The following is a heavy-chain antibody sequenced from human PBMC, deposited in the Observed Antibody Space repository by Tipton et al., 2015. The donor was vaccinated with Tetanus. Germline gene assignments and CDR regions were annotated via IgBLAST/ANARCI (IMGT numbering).Heavy chain of an antibody. D-gene: IGHD2-15*01. Sequence: TLSLTCTVSGASISTYYWSWIRQPPGKGLEWIGYIYYSGSTNYNPSLKSRVTISVDTPKNQFSLKLSPVTAADSAVYYCARDRTICSGGSCYGIPGAFDIWGQGTMVTVSS. CDR3: ARDRTICSGGSCYGIPGAFDI. CDR1: GASISTYY. J-gene: IGHJ3*02. CDR2: IYYSGST. V-gene: IGHV4-59*01.